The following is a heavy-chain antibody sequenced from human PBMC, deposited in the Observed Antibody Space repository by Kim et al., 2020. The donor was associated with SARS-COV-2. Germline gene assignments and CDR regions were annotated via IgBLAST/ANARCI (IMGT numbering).Heavy chain of an antibody. V-gene: IGHV1-3*01. CDR3: ARDARYCSSTSCYAGAVDY. CDR1: GYTFTSYA. CDR2: INAGNGNT. D-gene: IGHD2-2*01. J-gene: IGHJ4*02. Sequence: ASVKVSCKASGYTFTSYAMHWVRQAPGQRLEWMGWINAGNGNTKYSQKFQGRVTITRDTSASTAYMELSSLRSEDTAVYYCARDARYCSSTSCYAGAVDYWGQGTLVTVSS.